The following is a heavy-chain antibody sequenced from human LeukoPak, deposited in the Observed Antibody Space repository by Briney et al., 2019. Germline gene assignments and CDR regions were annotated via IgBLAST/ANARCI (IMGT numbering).Heavy chain of an antibody. CDR3: ARGQKYLWSHKDY. V-gene: IGHV3-21*01. CDR1: GLTFSSYN. D-gene: IGHD3-10*01. J-gene: IGHJ4*02. Sequence: RAGGSRRLSCPASGLTFSSYNMNWVRQPPGRGLEWVSSIGGTGNYIFYADSVKGRFTISRDNAKNSLYLQMNSLRAEDTAVYYCARGQKYLWSHKDYWGQGTLVTVSS. CDR2: IGGTGNYI.